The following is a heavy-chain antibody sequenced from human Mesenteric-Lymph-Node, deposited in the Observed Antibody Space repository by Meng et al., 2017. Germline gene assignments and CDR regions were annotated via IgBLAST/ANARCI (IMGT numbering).Heavy chain of an antibody. V-gene: IGHV4-59*01. J-gene: IGHJ4*02. CDR3: ARVRGYFDS. CDR2: IYYSGST. D-gene: IGHD3-10*01. CDR1: GGSINNYY. Sequence: SETLSLTCTVSGGSINNYYWSWIRQPPGKGLEWIGSIYYSGSTTYNPSHKTRVTISVDTSKIQFSLRLSSVTAADTAVYYCARVRGYFDSWGQGTLVTVSS.